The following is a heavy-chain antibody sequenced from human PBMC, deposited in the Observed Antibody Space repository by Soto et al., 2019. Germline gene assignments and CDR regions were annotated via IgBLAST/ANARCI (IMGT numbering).Heavy chain of an antibody. CDR3: TRDLSTYYYGSGSSQSFDY. CDR2: IRSKAYGGTT. D-gene: IGHD3-10*01. J-gene: IGHJ4*02. CDR1: GFTFGDYA. V-gene: IGHV3-49*03. Sequence: GGSLRLSCTASGFTFGDYAMSWFRQAPGKGLECVGFIRSKAYGGTTEYAASVKGRFTISRDDSKSIAYLQMNSLKTEDTAVYYCTRDLSTYYYGSGSSQSFDYWGQGTLVTVSS.